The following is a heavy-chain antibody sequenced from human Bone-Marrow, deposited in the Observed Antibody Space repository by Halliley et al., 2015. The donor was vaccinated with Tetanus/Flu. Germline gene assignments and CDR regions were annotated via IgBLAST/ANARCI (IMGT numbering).Heavy chain of an antibody. Sequence: LEWMGWVSALNGDPHYAQRLQGRVTMTTDASTSTAYMELSSLRSDDTAVYYCARDRGGYTYASHWGQGTLVTVSS. D-gene: IGHD5-18*01. CDR2: VSALNGDP. CDR3: ARDRGGYTYASH. J-gene: IGHJ4*02. V-gene: IGHV1-18*01.